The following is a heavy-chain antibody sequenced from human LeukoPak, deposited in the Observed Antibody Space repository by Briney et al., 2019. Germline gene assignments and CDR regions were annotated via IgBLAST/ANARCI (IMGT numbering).Heavy chain of an antibody. D-gene: IGHD6-19*01. CDR1: GYTFTNYY. CDR3: ATGSSSGWYVDY. Sequence: GASVKVSCKVSGYTFTNYYMHWVQQAPGKGLEWMGLVDPEDGETIYAEKFQGRVTITADTSTDTAYMELSSLRSEDTAVYFCATGSSSGWYVDYCGQGNLVTVSS. CDR2: VDPEDGET. J-gene: IGHJ4*02. V-gene: IGHV1-69-2*01.